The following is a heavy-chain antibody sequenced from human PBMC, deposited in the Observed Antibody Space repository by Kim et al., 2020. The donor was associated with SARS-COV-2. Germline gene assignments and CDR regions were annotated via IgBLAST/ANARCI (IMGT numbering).Heavy chain of an antibody. Sequence: GGSLRLSCAASGFTFSSYAMHWVRQAPGKGLEWVAVISYDGSNKYYADSVKGRFTISRDNSKNTLYLQMNSLRAEDTAVYYCARDRGGSSWYSSNGGMDVWGQGTTCTVSS. V-gene: IGHV3-30*04. D-gene: IGHD6-13*01. CDR1: GFTFSSYA. J-gene: IGHJ6*02. CDR2: ISYDGSNK. CDR3: ARDRGGSSWYSSNGGMDV.